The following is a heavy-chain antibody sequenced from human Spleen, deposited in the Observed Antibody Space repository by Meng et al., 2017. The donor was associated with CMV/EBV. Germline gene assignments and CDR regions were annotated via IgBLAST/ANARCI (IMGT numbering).Heavy chain of an antibody. CDR1: AYTFTSYG. Sequence: ASVKVSCKASAYTFTSYGISWVRQAPGQGLEWMGWISAYNGNTNYAQKLQDRVTMTTDTPTSTAYMELRSLKSDDTAVYYCARGEGPHRRFDPWGQGTLVTVSS. V-gene: IGHV1-18*01. CDR2: ISAYNGNT. CDR3: ARGEGPHRRFDP. J-gene: IGHJ5*02. D-gene: IGHD1-26*01.